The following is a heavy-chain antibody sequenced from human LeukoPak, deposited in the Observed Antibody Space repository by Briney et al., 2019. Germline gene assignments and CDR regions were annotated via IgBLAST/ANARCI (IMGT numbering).Heavy chain of an antibody. J-gene: IGHJ4*02. V-gene: IGHV1-18*01. CDR1: GYTFTSYG. CDR2: ISAYNGNT. Sequence: GASVKVSCKASGYTFTSYGISWVRQAPGQGLEWMGWISAYNGNTNYAQKLQGRVTMTTDTSTSTAYTELRSLRSDDTAVYYCARDGRVRSRYFDYWGQGTLVTVSS. CDR3: ARDGRVRSRYFDY. D-gene: IGHD1-1*01.